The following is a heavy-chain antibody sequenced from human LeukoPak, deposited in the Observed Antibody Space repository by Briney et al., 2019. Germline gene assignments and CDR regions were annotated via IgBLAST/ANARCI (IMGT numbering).Heavy chain of an antibody. Sequence: ASVKVSCKASGYTFSTYDLTCVRQATGHGVEWRGWMNHRSGNTLYAQKFQGRVTMPRNNSISTAYMELSSLRFEDTAEYYCARFLKSPVNRGGPANYYMDVWGKGTTVT. CDR2: MNHRSGNT. V-gene: IGHV1-8*02. D-gene: IGHD2/OR15-2a*01. CDR1: GYTFSTYD. J-gene: IGHJ6*03. CDR3: ARFLKSPVNRGGPANYYMDV.